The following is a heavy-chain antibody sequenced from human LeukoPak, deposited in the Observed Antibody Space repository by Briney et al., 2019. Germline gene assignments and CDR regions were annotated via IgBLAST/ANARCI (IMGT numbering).Heavy chain of an antibody. CDR2: ISSSGSTI. J-gene: IGHJ3*02. V-gene: IGHV3-11*01. CDR3: ARGFVFYDFWSGYYTKGAFDI. CDR1: GFTFSDYY. D-gene: IGHD3-3*01. Sequence: GGSLRLSCAASGFTFSDYYMSWIRQAPGKGLEWVSYISSSGSTIYYADSVKGRFTISRDNAKNSLYLQMNSLRAEDTAVYYCARGFVFYDFWSGYYTKGAFDIWGQGTMVTVSS.